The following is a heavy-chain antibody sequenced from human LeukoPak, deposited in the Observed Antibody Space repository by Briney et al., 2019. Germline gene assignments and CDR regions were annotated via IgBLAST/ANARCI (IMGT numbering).Heavy chain of an antibody. CDR1: GFTFSSYA. CDR2: ISGSGGST. J-gene: IGHJ4*02. D-gene: IGHD3-22*01. V-gene: IGHV3-23*01. Sequence: GGSLRLSCAASGFTFSSYAMSWVRQAPGKGLEWVSAISGSGGSTYYADSVKGRFTISRDNSKNTLYLQMNSLRAEDTAVYYCAKSAGYYYDSSGYYRKYYFDYWGQGTLVTVSS. CDR3: AKSAGYYYDSSGYYRKYYFDY.